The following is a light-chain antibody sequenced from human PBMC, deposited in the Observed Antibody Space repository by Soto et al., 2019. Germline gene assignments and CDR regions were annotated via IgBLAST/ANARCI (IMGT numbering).Light chain of an antibody. CDR3: QQRGNWPIT. V-gene: IGKV3-11*01. CDR1: QSVSSY. Sequence: EIVLTQSPATLSLSPGERATLSCRASQSVSSYLAWYQQKHGQAPRLLIYDASNRATGIPARFSGSGSGTDFTLTISSLEPEDFAVYYCQQRGNWPITFGPGTKVDIK. J-gene: IGKJ3*01. CDR2: DAS.